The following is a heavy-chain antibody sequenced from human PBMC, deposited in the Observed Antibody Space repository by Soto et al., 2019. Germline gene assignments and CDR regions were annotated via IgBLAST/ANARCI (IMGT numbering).Heavy chain of an antibody. CDR3: ARDRGNSTVTDHDAFDI. CDR1: GFTVSSNY. J-gene: IGHJ3*02. D-gene: IGHD4-17*01. V-gene: IGHV3-66*01. Sequence: GGSLRLSCAASGFTVSSNYMSWVRQAPGKGLEWVSVIYSGGSTYYADTVKGRFAISRDNSKNKLYLQMNSLRAEDTAVYYCARDRGNSTVTDHDAFDIWGQGTMVTVSS. CDR2: IYSGGST.